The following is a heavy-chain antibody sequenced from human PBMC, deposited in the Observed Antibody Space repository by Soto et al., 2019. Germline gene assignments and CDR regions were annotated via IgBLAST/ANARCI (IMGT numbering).Heavy chain of an antibody. V-gene: IGHV4-39*01. CDR1: DGSISSSSYY. J-gene: IGHJ6*02. D-gene: IGHD2-2*01. CDR2: IYYSGST. Sequence: DTLSLTYTVSDGSISSSSYYCGWIRQPPGKGLEWIGSIYYSGSTYYNPSLKSRVTISVDTSKNQFSLKLSSVTAADTAVYYCARAEPAARAYYYYGMDVWGQGATVTVSS. CDR3: ARAEPAARAYYYYGMDV.